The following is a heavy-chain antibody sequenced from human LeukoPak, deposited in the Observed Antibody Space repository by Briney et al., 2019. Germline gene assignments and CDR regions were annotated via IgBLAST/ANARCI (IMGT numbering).Heavy chain of an antibody. CDR3: ARDLGRELDY. CDR2: IYYSGSGST. V-gene: IGHV4-59*01. D-gene: IGHD1-7*01. Sequence: PGGSLRLSCAASGFTFSSYAMSCIRRSPGKGLEWIAYIYYSGSGSTDYNPSLKSRVTISVDTSKNQLSLKVSSVTAADTAIYYCARDLGRELDYWGQGTLVTVSS. CDR1: GFTFSSYA. J-gene: IGHJ4*02.